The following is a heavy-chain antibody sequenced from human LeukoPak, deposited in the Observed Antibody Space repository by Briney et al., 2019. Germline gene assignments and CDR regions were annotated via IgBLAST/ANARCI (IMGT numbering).Heavy chain of an antibody. CDR1: GGSFSGYY. V-gene: IGHV4-34*01. D-gene: IGHD5-18*01. CDR3: ARATGYSYGFRTIDFDY. CDR2: TNHSGST. Sequence: PSETLSLTCAVYGGSFSGYYWSWIRQPPGKGLEWIGETNHSGSTNYNPSLKSRVTISVDTSKNQFSLKLSSVTAADTAVYYCARATGYSYGFRTIDFDYWGQGTLVTVSS. J-gene: IGHJ4*02.